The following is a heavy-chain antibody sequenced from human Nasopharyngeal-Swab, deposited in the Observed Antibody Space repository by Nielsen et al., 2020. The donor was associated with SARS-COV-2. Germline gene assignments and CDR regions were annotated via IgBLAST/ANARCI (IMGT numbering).Heavy chain of an antibody. V-gene: IGHV5-51*01. J-gene: IGHJ4*02. CDR2: IYPGDSDT. CDR1: GYSFTSYW. Sequence: KVSCKGSGYSFTSYWLGWVRQMPGKGLEWMGIIYPGDSDTRYSPSLQGRVTISADKSISTAYLQWSSLKASDTAMYYWASWGIVARSSGPDYWGQGTLVTVSS. D-gene: IGHD1-26*01. CDR3: ASWGIVARSSGPDY.